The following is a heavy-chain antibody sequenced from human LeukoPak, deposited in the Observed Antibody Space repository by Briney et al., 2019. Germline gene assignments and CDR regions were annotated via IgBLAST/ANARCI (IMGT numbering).Heavy chain of an antibody. CDR2: IYYSGST. J-gene: IGHJ3*02. Sequence: SETLSLTCTVSGGSISSYYWSWIRQPPGKGLEWIGYIYYSGSTNYNPSLKSRVTISVDTSKNQFSLKLSSETAADTAVYYCARGKIVVVPAGAFDIWGQGTMVTVSS. V-gene: IGHV4-59*01. CDR1: GGSISSYY. CDR3: ARGKIVVVPAGAFDI. D-gene: IGHD2-2*01.